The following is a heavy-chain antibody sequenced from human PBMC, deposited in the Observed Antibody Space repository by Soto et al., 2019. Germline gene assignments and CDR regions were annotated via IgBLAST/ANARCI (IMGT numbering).Heavy chain of an antibody. J-gene: IGHJ4*02. CDR3: ARDGGRHSGGIDY. Sequence: QVQLVQSGAEVKKPWSSVKVSCKASGGTFSSYSINWVRQAPGQGLEWMGEIIPICGTANYAQKFQGRVTITADESTSTAYMELSSLISEDTAVYYCARDGGRHSGGIDYWGQGNLVTVSS. CDR1: GGTFSSYS. D-gene: IGHD1-26*01. V-gene: IGHV1-69*01. CDR2: IIPICGTA.